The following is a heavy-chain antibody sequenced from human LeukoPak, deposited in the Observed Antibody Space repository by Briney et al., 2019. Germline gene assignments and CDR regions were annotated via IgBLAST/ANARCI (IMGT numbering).Heavy chain of an antibody. Sequence: ASVKVSCKASGYTFTSYAMHWVRQAPGQRLEWMGWINAGNGITKYSQKFQGRVTITRDTSASTAYMELSSLRSEDTAVYYCARGLSSADAFDIWGQGTMVTVSS. D-gene: IGHD6-25*01. CDR2: INAGNGIT. CDR3: ARGLSSADAFDI. CDR1: GYTFTSYA. V-gene: IGHV1-3*01. J-gene: IGHJ3*02.